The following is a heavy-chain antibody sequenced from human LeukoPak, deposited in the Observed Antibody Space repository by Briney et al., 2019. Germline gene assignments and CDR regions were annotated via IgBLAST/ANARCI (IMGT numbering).Heavy chain of an antibody. D-gene: IGHD5-18*01. CDR1: GFTFSTYA. CDR3: AKRIQSAMATGY. V-gene: IGHV3-23*01. J-gene: IGHJ4*02. CDR2: FSGSGGST. Sequence: GGSLRLSCAASGFTFSTYAMSWVRQAPGKGLEWVSAFSGSGGSTYYADSVKGRFTISRDNSKNTLYLQMNSLRAEDTAVYYCAKRIQSAMATGYWGQGALVTVSS.